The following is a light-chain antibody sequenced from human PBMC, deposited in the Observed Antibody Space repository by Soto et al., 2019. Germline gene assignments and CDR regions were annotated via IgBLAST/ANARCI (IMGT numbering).Light chain of an antibody. V-gene: IGKV3-15*01. J-gene: IGKJ4*01. CDR2: GAS. CDR1: QSVSSY. CDR3: QQYNNWPLT. Sequence: ILMTQSPATLSLSTGQTATLSWRASQSVSSYLAWYQQKPGQAPRLLIYGASTRATGIPARFSGSGSGTEFTLTISSLQSEDFAVYYCQQYNNWPLTFGGGTKVDI.